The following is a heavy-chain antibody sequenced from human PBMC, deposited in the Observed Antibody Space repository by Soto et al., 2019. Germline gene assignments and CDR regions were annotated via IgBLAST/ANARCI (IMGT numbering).Heavy chain of an antibody. J-gene: IGHJ6*02. CDR3: ARHYICRGGDCYYYGMDV. D-gene: IGHD3-16*01. CDR1: GYSFTKYW. Sequence: GESLKISCKGSGYSFTKYWISWVRQMPGKGLEWMGRIDPSDSYINYSPSFQGHVTISADKSINPAYLQWSSLWASDTAIYYCARHYICRGGDCYYYGMDVWGQGTTVTVSS. V-gene: IGHV5-10-1*01. CDR2: IDPSDSYI.